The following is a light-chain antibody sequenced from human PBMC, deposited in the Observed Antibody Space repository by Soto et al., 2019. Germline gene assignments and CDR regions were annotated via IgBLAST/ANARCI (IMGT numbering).Light chain of an antibody. CDR1: SSDVGGYNY. V-gene: IGLV2-14*03. CDR3: NSYTSTSTSYV. CDR2: DVT. J-gene: IGLJ1*01. Sequence: QSALTQPASVSGSPGQSITISCTGTSSDVGGYNYVSWYQHHPGKAPKLMIYDVTNRPSGVSNRFSGSKSGNTASLTISGVQAEDEDDYYCNSYTSTSTSYVFGTGTKLTVL.